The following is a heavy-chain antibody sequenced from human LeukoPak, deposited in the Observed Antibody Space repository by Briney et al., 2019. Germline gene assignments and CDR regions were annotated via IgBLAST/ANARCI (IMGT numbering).Heavy chain of an antibody. CDR2: INSSGDYT. V-gene: IGHV3-21*01. CDR1: EFSFSSHS. Sequence: GGSLRLSCAASEFSFSSHSMNWVRQAPGKGLEWVSTINSSGDYTCYADSVKGRFTISRDNTKNSLYLQMNSLRAEDTAVYYCARDGMITAYAFDIWGQGTMVTVSS. J-gene: IGHJ3*02. CDR3: ARDGMITAYAFDI. D-gene: IGHD3-16*01.